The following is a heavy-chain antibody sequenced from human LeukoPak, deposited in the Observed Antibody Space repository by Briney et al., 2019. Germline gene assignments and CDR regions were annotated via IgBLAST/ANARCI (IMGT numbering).Heavy chain of an antibody. CDR2: IYSNGKA. CDR1: GFTFSTYS. CDR3: ARDRADGYNYGDSFDN. Sequence: GGSLRLSCTASGFTFSTYSMNWVRQAPGKGLEWVSVIYSNGKAYYIDSVKGRFTISRDISQNTLFLQMNNLRAEDTAVYYCARDRADGYNYGDSFDNWGQGVLVTVSS. D-gene: IGHD5-18*01. V-gene: IGHV3-66*01. J-gene: IGHJ4*02.